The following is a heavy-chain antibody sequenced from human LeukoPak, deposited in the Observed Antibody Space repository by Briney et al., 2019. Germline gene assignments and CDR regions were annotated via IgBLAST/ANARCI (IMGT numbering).Heavy chain of an antibody. V-gene: IGHV1-18*01. J-gene: IGHJ4*02. CDR1: GYTFTSYD. CDR2: ISGYNGHT. CDR3: ARDQNIAGRPDY. D-gene: IGHD6-6*01. Sequence: ASVKVSCKAPGYTFTSYDINWVRQAPGQGLEWVGWISGYNGHTNYAQKFQGRVTMTTDTSTSAVYMELRTLRSDDTAVYYCARDQNIAGRPDYWGQGTLVTVSS.